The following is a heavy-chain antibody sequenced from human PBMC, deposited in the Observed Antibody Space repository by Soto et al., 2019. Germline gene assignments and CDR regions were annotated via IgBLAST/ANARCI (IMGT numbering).Heavy chain of an antibody. CDR1: GLSLNNYA. D-gene: IGHD2-15*01. CDR3: SDWRAGGPVNLDH. CDR2: IDVLDGA. V-gene: IGHV3-23*01. Sequence: PGGSRRLSFVVSGLSLNNYAIAWVRHARGTGLEFVSTIDVLDGAWYSDSVRGRLAISRDVSRNTVYLQMSSLRVEDTAIYFCSDWRAGGPVNLDHWGPGTRVTVSS. J-gene: IGHJ4*02.